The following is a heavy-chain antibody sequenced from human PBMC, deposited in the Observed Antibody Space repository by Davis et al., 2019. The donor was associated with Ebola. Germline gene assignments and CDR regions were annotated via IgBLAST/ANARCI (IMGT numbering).Heavy chain of an antibody. CDR2: IDPSDSYT. Sequence: KVSCKGSGYSFTSYWISWVRQMPGKGLEWMGRIDPSDSYTNYSPSFQGQVTISADKSISTAYLQWSSLKASDTAMYYCARRTTAFIAAAGRGYFDYWGQGTLVTVSS. J-gene: IGHJ4*02. CDR3: ARRTTAFIAAAGRGYFDY. D-gene: IGHD6-13*01. CDR1: GYSFTSYW. V-gene: IGHV5-10-1*04.